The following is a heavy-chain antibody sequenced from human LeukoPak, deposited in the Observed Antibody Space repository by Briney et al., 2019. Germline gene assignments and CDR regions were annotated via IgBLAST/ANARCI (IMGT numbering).Heavy chain of an antibody. J-gene: IGHJ2*01. CDR2: IYSGGST. Sequence: GGSLRLSCAPSGFTVNSNYMSWVRQAPGKGLQWVSVIYSGGSTYYADSVKGRFTISRDNSKNTLYLQMNSLRAEDTAVYYCAKDSEGGYCSSTSCSGPDWYFDLWGRGTLVTVSS. D-gene: IGHD2-2*01. CDR1: GFTVNSNY. V-gene: IGHV3-53*01. CDR3: AKDSEGGYCSSTSCSGPDWYFDL.